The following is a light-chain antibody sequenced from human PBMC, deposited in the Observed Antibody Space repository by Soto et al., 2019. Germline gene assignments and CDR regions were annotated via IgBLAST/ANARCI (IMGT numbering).Light chain of an antibody. CDR3: QQYNDWPLT. V-gene: IGKV3-15*01. CDR2: GAF. Sequence: VMTQSPLTLSLSPGDRCTLACRASQSVRSNLAWYQQKPGQAPSLLIYGAFTRATGIPTRFSGTGSGTEFTLTISSLQSEDFALYYCQQYNDWPLTFGQGTRLEI. CDR1: QSVRSN. J-gene: IGKJ5*01.